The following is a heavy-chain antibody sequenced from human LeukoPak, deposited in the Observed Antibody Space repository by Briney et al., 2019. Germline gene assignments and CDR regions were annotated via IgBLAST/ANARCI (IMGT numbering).Heavy chain of an antibody. D-gene: IGHD6-6*01. CDR2: IYYSGST. CDR1: GGSISSGGYY. Sequence: PSETLSLTCTVSGGSISSGGYYWSWIRQHPGKGLEWIGYIYYSGSTYYNPSLKSRVTISVDTSKNQFSLKLSSVTAADTAVYYCARGPDSIAARPPRFDYWGQGTLVTVSS. J-gene: IGHJ4*02. V-gene: IGHV4-31*03. CDR3: ARGPDSIAARPPRFDY.